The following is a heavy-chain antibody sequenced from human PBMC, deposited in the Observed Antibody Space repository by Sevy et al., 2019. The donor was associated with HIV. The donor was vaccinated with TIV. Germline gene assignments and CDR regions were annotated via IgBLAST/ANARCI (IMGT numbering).Heavy chain of an antibody. CDR3: ARDSGLWELPSLNDY. CDR2: ISSSSSYI. D-gene: IGHD1-26*01. CDR1: GFTFSSYS. Sequence: GGSLRLSCAASGFTFSSYSMNWVRQAPGKGLEWVSSISSSSSYIYYADSVKGRFTISRDNAKNSLYLQMNSLRVEDTAVYYCARDSGLWELPSLNDYWGQGTLVTVSS. V-gene: IGHV3-21*01. J-gene: IGHJ4*02.